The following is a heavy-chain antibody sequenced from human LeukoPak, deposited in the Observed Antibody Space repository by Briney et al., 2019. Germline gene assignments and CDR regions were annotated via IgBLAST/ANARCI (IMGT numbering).Heavy chain of an antibody. D-gene: IGHD2-21*02. CDR1: GLAFSSQA. CDR2: ISDSGSIT. J-gene: IGHJ6*02. Sequence: PGGSLRLSCAASGLAFSSQAMGWVRQAPGKGLEWVSVISDSGSITYYADSVKGRFTISRDNSKNTLYLQMNSLRAEDTAVYYCATAYCGGDCHTSYYYGLDVWGQGTTVTVSS. V-gene: IGHV3-23*01. CDR3: ATAYCGGDCHTSYYYGLDV.